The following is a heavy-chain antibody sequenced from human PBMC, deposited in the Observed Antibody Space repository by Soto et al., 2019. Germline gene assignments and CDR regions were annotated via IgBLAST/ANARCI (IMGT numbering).Heavy chain of an antibody. V-gene: IGHV3-30-3*01. J-gene: IGHJ6*02. D-gene: IGHD1-1*01. CDR1: GFTFSSYA. Sequence: QVQLVESGGGVVQPGRPLRLSCAASGFTFSSYAMHWVRQAPGKGLEWVAVISYDGSNKYYADSVKGRFTISRDNSKNTLYLQMNSLRAEDTAAYYCARALSPNWVVYYYYGMDVWGQGTTATVSS. CDR2: ISYDGSNK. CDR3: ARALSPNWVVYYYYGMDV.